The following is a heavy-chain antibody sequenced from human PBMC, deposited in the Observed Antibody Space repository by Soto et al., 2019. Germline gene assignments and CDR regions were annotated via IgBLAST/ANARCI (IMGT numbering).Heavy chain of an antibody. Sequence: QVQLEQSGAEVKKPGASVKVSCKASGYTFTGYYIHWVRQAPGQGLEWMGWINPNTGGTHSAQRFQGRVTMTRDTSVSTAYMDLSWLQSDDTAVYFCAKDTLYYGSGPSPGDWGQGTLVTVSS. J-gene: IGHJ4*02. CDR3: AKDTLYYGSGPSPGD. D-gene: IGHD3-10*01. V-gene: IGHV1-2*02. CDR1: GYTFTGYY. CDR2: INPNTGGT.